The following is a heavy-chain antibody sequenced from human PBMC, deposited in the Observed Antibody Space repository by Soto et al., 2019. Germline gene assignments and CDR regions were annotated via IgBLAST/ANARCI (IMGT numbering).Heavy chain of an antibody. CDR1: GYSFTAYG. V-gene: IGHV1-18*01. D-gene: IGHD3-3*01. J-gene: IGHJ6*02. Sequence: QVQVVQSGDEVKETGASVRVSCKTSGYSFTAYGISWVRQAPGQGLEWMGWISCYNGKTKYAQKVQGRATMTTDTSTSTAYMEVRSLTSDDTAMYYCARDAPPPELRFLEWHNYDYNGMDVWGQGTTVTVSS. CDR3: ARDAPPPELRFLEWHNYDYNGMDV. CDR2: ISCYNGKT.